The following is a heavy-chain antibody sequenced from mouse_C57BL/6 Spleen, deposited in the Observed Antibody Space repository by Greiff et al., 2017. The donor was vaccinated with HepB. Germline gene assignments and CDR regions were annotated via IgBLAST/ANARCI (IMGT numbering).Heavy chain of an antibody. Sequence: QVQLQQPGAELVRPGSSVKLSCKASGYTFTSYWMDWVKQRPGQGLEWIGNIYPSDSETHYNQKFKDKATLTVDKSSSTAYMQLSSLTSEDSAVYHFARRYGYDFAWFAYWGQGTLVTVSA. D-gene: IGHD2-2*01. CDR2: IYPSDSET. J-gene: IGHJ3*01. CDR3: ARRYGYDFAWFAY. CDR1: GYTFTSYW. V-gene: IGHV1-61*01.